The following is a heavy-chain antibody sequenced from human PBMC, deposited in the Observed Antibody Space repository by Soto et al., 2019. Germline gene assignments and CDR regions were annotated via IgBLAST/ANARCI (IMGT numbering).Heavy chain of an antibody. V-gene: IGHV1-69*13. CDR3: ASAPNIDFWSGYYSLGSMDV. D-gene: IGHD3-3*01. CDR1: GGTFSSYA. CDR2: IIPIFGTA. J-gene: IGHJ6*02. Sequence: SVKVSCKASGGTFSSYAISWVRQAPGQGLEWMGGIIPIFGTANYAQKFQGRVTITADESTSTAYMELSSLRSEDTAVYYCASAPNIDFWSGYYSLGSMDVWGQGTTVTVSS.